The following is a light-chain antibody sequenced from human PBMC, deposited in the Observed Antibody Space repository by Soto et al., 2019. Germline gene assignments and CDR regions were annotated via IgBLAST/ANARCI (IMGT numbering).Light chain of an antibody. CDR1: SSNIGSKT. CDR3: SAWDASRNGYV. CDR2: SNY. V-gene: IGLV1-44*01. Sequence: QSVLTQPPSASGTPGQRVTISCSGSSSNIGSKTVNWYQQLPGTAPKLLIYSNYQRPSGVPDRFSGSKSGTSASLAISGLQSEDEADYYCSAWDASRNGYVFGTGTKVTVL. J-gene: IGLJ1*01.